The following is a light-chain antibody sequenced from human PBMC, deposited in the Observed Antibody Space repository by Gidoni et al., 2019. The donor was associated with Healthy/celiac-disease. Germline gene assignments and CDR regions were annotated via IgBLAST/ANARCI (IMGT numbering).Light chain of an antibody. CDR1: LGISSY. V-gene: IGKV1-9*01. J-gene: IGKJ1*01. CDR3: QQLNSYPWT. Sequence: IQLTKSPSSLSASVGDRVTITCRASLGISSYLAWYQQKPGKAPKLLIYAASTMQSGVPARFSGSGSGTDFTLTISSLQPEDFATYYCQQLNSYPWTFGQGTKVEIK. CDR2: AAS.